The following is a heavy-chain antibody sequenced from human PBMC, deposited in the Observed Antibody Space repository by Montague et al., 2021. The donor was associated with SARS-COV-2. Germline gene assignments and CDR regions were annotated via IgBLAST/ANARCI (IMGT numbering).Heavy chain of an antibody. CDR3: ARAHSGSWAHLDN. V-gene: IGHV4-61*02. Sequence: TLSLTCTVSGGSISSGGYYWSWIRRPAGKGLEWIGRIYTSGTTDYSFSLKSRVTISVDTSKNQFSLKLTSVTAADTAVYYCARAHSGSWAHLDNWGQGSLVTVSS. CDR1: GGSISSGGYY. D-gene: IGHD5-12*01. CDR2: IYTSGTT. J-gene: IGHJ4*02.